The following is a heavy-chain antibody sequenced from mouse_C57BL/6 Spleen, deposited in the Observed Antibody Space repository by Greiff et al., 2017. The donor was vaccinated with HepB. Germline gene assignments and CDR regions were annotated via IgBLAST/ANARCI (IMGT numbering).Heavy chain of an antibody. CDR1: GYAFSSSW. Sequence: VQLQQSGPELVKPGASVKISCKASGYAFSSSWMNWVKQRPGKGLEWIGRIYPGDGDTNYNGKFKGKATLTADKSSSTAYMQLSSLTSEDSAVYFCAREGRIDYGSTYYAMDYWGQGTSVTVSS. CDR2: IYPGDGDT. CDR3: AREGRIDYGSTYYAMDY. D-gene: IGHD1-1*01. J-gene: IGHJ4*01. V-gene: IGHV1-82*01.